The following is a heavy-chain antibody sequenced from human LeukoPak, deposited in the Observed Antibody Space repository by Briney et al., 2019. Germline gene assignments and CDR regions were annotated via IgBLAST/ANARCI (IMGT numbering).Heavy chain of an antibody. Sequence: PSETRSLTCTVSGGSISSYYWGWIRQPPGKGLEWIGYIYYSGSTYYNPSLKSRVTISVDTSKNQFSLKLSSVTAADTAVYYCTGSGYTYYYYYYMDVWGKGTTVTVSS. CDR1: GGSISSYY. D-gene: IGHD3-3*01. CDR2: IYYSGST. J-gene: IGHJ6*03. CDR3: TGSGYTYYYYYYMDV. V-gene: IGHV4-59*12.